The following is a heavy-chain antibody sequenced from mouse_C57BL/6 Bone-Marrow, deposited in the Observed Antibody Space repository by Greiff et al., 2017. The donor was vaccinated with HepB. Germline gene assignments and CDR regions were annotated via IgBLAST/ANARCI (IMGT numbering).Heavy chain of an antibody. CDR3: ASGGKDSSGYFAY. V-gene: IGHV2-6*01. CDR2: IWGVGST. Sequence: QVQLQQSGPGLVAPSQSLSITCTVSGFSLTSYGVDWVRQSPGKGLEWLGVIWGVGSTNYNSALKSRLSISKDNSKSQVFLKMNSLQTDDTAMYYCASGGKDSSGYFAYWGQGTLVTVSA. CDR1: GFSLTSYG. J-gene: IGHJ3*01. D-gene: IGHD3-2*02.